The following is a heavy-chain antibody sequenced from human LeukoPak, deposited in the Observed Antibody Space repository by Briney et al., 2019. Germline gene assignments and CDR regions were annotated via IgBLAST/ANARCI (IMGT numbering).Heavy chain of an antibody. D-gene: IGHD6-13*01. Sequence: ASVKVSCKLSVDTFTVPATGSGREAPGQGLEWMGWISAYNGNTNYAQTLQGRVTMTTDTSTSTAYMELRSLRSDATAVYYCACVGQQLVDYWGQGTLVTVSS. J-gene: IGHJ4*02. CDR2: ISAYNGNT. CDR3: ACVGQQLVDY. V-gene: IGHV1-18*01. CDR1: VDTFTVPA.